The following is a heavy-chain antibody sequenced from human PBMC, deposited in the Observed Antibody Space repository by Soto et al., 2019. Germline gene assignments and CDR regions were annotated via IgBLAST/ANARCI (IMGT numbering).Heavy chain of an antibody. Sequence: SETLSLTCTVSGGSISSSRCHWGWIRQPPGKGLEWIASIKYSGSTNYNPSLKSRVTVSVDTSKNQSSLKLSSVTAADTAVYYCARHPSDFWFEPWGQGTLVTVSS. D-gene: IGHD2-21*02. J-gene: IGHJ5*02. CDR1: GGSISSSRCH. CDR2: IKYSGST. CDR3: ARHPSDFWFEP. V-gene: IGHV4-39*01.